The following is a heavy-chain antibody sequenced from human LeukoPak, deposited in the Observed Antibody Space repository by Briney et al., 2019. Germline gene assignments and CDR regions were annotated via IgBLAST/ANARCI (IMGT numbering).Heavy chain of an antibody. CDR2: INPSGSST. V-gene: IGHV1-46*01. J-gene: IGHJ6*02. Sequence: ASVKVSCKASGYTFTSYYMHWVRQAAGQGLEWMGIINPSGSSTSNAQKFQGRVTMTRDTSTSTVYMELSSLRSEDTAVYYCARGYCGGDCYSDYYYGMDVWGQGTTVTVSS. D-gene: IGHD2-21*02. CDR1: GYTFTSYY. CDR3: ARGYCGGDCYSDYYYGMDV.